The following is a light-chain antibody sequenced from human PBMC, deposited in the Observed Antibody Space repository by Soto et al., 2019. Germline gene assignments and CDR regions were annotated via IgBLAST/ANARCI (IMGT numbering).Light chain of an antibody. CDR1: QGISNY. CDR2: AAS. CDR3: QKYNSAPYT. Sequence: DIKITQSPSSLSESVGDRVTITCRASQGISNYLAWYQQKPGKVPKLLIYAASTLQSGVPSRFSGSGSGTDFTLTISSLQPEDVATYYCQKYNSAPYTFGQGTKLEIK. V-gene: IGKV1-27*01. J-gene: IGKJ2*01.